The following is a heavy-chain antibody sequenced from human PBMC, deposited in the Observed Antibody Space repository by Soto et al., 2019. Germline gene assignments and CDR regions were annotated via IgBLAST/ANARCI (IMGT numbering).Heavy chain of an antibody. CDR3: ARGSITMVRGVIIKSRFDP. J-gene: IGHJ5*02. CDR1: GGTFSSYA. CDR2: IIPIFGTA. V-gene: IGHV1-69*01. D-gene: IGHD3-10*01. Sequence: QVQLVQSGAEVKKPGSSVKVSCKASGGTFSSYAISWVRQAPGQGLEWMGGIIPIFGTANYAQKFQGRVTITADESTSTAYMELSSLRAEDTAVYYCARGSITMVRGVIIKSRFDPWGQGTLVTVSS.